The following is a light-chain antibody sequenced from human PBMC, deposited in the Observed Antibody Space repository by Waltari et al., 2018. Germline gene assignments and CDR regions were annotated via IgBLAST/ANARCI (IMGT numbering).Light chain of an antibody. CDR1: YSNIGNDN. CDR3: VGWDASLRGYV. Sequence: QSMLTQPPSASGTPGQRVTISCSGSYSNIGNDNVYWYQQVPGTAPKLLIYNNNRRPPGVPDRFSGSKSGTSASLAISGLRSEDEADYYCVGWDASLRGYVFGRGTKVTVL. J-gene: IGLJ1*01. CDR2: NNN. V-gene: IGLV1-47*01.